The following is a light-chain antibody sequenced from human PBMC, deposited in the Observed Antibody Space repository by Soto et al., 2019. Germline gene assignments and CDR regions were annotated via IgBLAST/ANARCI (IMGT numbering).Light chain of an antibody. Sequence: QSVLTQPASVSGSPGQSITISCTGTSSDVGGYNYVSWYQQHPGKAPKLMIYEVSNRPSGVSNRFSGPKSGNTASLTISGLQAEDEADYYCSSYTSSSTLVFGGGTQLTVL. CDR1: SSDVGGYNY. V-gene: IGLV2-14*01. CDR3: SSYTSSSTLV. J-gene: IGLJ2*01. CDR2: EVS.